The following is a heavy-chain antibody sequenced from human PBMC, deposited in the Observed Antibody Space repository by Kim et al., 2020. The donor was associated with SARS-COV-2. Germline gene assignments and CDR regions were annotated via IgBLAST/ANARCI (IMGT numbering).Heavy chain of an antibody. V-gene: IGHV3-9*01. CDR2: ISWNSGSI. Sequence: GGSLRLSCAASGFTFGDYAMHWVRQAPGKGLEWVSGISWNSGSIGYADSVKGRFTISRDNAKNSLYLQMNSLRAEDTALYYCAKDIWGGTGDENFDYWGQGTLVTVSS. D-gene: IGHD7-27*01. CDR1: GFTFGDYA. J-gene: IGHJ4*02. CDR3: AKDIWGGTGDENFDY.